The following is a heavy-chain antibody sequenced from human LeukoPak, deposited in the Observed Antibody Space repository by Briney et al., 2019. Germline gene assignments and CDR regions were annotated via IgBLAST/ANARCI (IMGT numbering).Heavy chain of an antibody. V-gene: IGHV3-74*01. Sequence: GGSLRLSCAASGFTFSSYWMHWVRQAPGKGLVWVSRINSDGSSTSYADSVKGRFTISIDNAKNSLYLQMNSLRAEDTAVYYCARRSNSNMVRGAFDPWGQGTLVTVSS. CDR3: ARRSNSNMVRGAFDP. CDR1: GFTFSSYW. D-gene: IGHD3-10*01. CDR2: INSDGSST. J-gene: IGHJ5*02.